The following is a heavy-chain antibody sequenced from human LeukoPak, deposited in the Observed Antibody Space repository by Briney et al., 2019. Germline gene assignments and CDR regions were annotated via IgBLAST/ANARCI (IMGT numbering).Heavy chain of an antibody. V-gene: IGHV1-46*01. Sequence: ASVKVSCKASGYTFTDYYIHWVRQAPERGLEWMGVMNPSVGSTSYAQKLQGRVTMTRDTSTSTVYMELSSLIPEDTAVYFCARDDDNSGYCPFDYWGQGTLVTVSS. CDR3: ARDDDNSGYCPFDY. CDR2: MNPSVGST. D-gene: IGHD3-22*01. J-gene: IGHJ4*02. CDR1: GYTFTDYY.